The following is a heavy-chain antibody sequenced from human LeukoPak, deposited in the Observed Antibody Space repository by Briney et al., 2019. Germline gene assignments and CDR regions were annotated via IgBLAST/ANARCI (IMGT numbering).Heavy chain of an antibody. V-gene: IGHV3-23*01. Sequence: GGSLRLSCAASGFTFSNTWMNWVRQAPGKGLEWVSAISGSGGSTYYADSVKGRFTISRDNSKNTLYLQMNSLRAEDTAVYYCAKVMVGATTRKGGDYRGQGTLVTVSS. J-gene: IGHJ4*02. D-gene: IGHD1-26*01. CDR1: GFTFSNTW. CDR2: ISGSGGST. CDR3: AKVMVGATTRKGGDY.